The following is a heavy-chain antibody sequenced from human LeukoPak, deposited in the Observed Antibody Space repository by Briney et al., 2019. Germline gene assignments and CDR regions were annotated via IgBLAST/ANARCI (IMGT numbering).Heavy chain of an antibody. CDR3: AREGMGRRAFDI. CDR1: GFTFSSYS. D-gene: IGHD3-10*01. J-gene: IGHJ3*02. V-gene: IGHV3-21*01. CDR2: ISTSSNYI. Sequence: VGSLRLSCAASGFTFSSYSMDWVRQAPGKGLEWVSSISTSSNYIYYAGSVKGRFTISRDNAKNSLYLQMNSLRGEDTAVYLCAREGMGRRAFDIWGQGTMVTVSS.